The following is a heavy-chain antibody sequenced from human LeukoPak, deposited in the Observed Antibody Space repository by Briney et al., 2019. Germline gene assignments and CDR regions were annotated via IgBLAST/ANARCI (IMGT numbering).Heavy chain of an antibody. CDR2: IYTSGST. Sequence: PSETLSLTCTVSGGSISSGSYYWSWIRQPAGKGLEWIGRIYTSGSTNYNPSLKSRVTISVDTSKNQFSLKLSSVTAADTAVYYCARGGTAALPYSYYYYYMDVWGKGTTVTVSS. D-gene: IGHD2-2*01. V-gene: IGHV4-61*02. J-gene: IGHJ6*03. CDR3: ARGGTAALPYSYYYYYMDV. CDR1: GGSISSGSYY.